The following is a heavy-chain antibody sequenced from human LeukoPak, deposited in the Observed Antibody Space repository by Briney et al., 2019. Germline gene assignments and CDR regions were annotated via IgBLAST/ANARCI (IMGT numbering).Heavy chain of an antibody. CDR3: AREGSSWYLPAWYFDL. D-gene: IGHD6-13*01. CDR1: GGSISSYY. J-gene: IGHJ2*01. Sequence: SETLSLTCTVSGGSISSYYWSWIRQPLGKGLEWIGYIYYSGSTNYNPSLKSRVTISVDTSKNKFSLKLSSVTAADTAVYYCAREGSSWYLPAWYFDLWGRGTLVTVSS. CDR2: IYYSGST. V-gene: IGHV4-59*01.